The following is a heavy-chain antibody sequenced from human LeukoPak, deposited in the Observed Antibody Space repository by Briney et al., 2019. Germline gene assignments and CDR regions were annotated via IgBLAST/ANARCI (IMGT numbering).Heavy chain of an antibody. Sequence: GESLKISCKGSGYSFTTYWIGWVRQMPGKGLEWMGFIYPTNSDTRYSPSFQDQVTISADKSISTAYLQWSSLKASDTAMYYCARGNRPVAFLPMDVWGRGTTVTVSS. V-gene: IGHV5-51*01. CDR3: ARGNRPVAFLPMDV. CDR1: GYSFTTYW. D-gene: IGHD2-2*01. J-gene: IGHJ6*02. CDR2: IYPTNSDT.